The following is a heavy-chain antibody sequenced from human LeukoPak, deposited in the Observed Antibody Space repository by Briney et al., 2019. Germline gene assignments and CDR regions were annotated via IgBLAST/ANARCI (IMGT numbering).Heavy chain of an antibody. CDR1: GFYFGGHA. CDR3: ARDPVDTAMAPPLYYYYYGMDV. V-gene: IGHV3-48*04. CDR2: ITYGSDTI. Sequence: PGGSLRLSCVASGFYFGGHAMHWLRQAPGKGLEWVAYITYGSDTIFYADSVKGRFTVSRDNAKNSLYLQMNSLRAEDTAVYYCARDPVDTAMAPPLYYYYYGMDVWGQGTTVTVSS. D-gene: IGHD5-18*01. J-gene: IGHJ6*02.